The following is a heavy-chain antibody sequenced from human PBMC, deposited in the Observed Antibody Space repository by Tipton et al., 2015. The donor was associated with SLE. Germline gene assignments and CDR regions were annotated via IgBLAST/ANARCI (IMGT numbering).Heavy chain of an antibody. CDR1: GDSVTSYF. CDR3: AREPAASGWFDP. V-gene: IGHV4-59*02. Sequence: TLSLTCTVSGDSVTSYFWSWIRQPPGKGLEWIGYVYYSGGTSYNPSLKSRVTISIDTSTNQFFLKLSPVPAADTAVYYCAREPAASGWFDPWGQGALVTVSS. CDR2: VYYSGGT. D-gene: IGHD2-2*01. J-gene: IGHJ5*02.